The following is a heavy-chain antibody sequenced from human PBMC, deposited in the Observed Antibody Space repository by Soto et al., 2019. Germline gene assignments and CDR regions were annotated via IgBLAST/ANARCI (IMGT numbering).Heavy chain of an antibody. CDR2: IIPIFGTA. D-gene: IGHD2-21*02. CDR1: GGTFSSYA. J-gene: IGHJ4*02. CDR3: ARGPSCGGDCYLFDY. Sequence: ASVKVSCKASGGTFSSYAISWVRQAPGQGLEWMGGIIPIFGTANYAQKFQGRVTLTRDTSTGTVDMELSSLTSEDTAIYYCARGPSCGGDCYLFDYWRQRTQVTVSS. V-gene: IGHV1-69*05.